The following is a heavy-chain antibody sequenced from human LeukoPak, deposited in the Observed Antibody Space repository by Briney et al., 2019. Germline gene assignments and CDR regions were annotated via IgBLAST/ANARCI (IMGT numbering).Heavy chain of an antibody. J-gene: IGHJ5*02. D-gene: IGHD4-17*01. V-gene: IGHV3-33*01. CDR3: ARDGTVTAGPFDP. CDR1: GIPFSSFG. Sequence: GGSLRLSCAAPGIPFSSFGMHWLRQAPGKGLEWVAFIWYDGSNKYYADSVKGRFTISRDNSKNTLYLQMNSLTAEDTAVYYCARDGTVTAGPFDPWGGGTLVTVSS. CDR2: IWYDGSNK.